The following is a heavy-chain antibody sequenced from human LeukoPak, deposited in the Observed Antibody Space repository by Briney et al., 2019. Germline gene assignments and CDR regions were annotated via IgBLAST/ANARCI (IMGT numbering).Heavy chain of an antibody. Sequence: SETLSLTCTVSGGSVSSYYWSWIRHPPGKGLEWIGYIYYSGSSNYNPSLKSRVTISVDTSKNQFSPKLSSVTAADTAVYYCASWGSSAFDYWGQGTLVTVSS. V-gene: IGHV4-59*02. CDR3: ASWGSSAFDY. CDR1: GGSVSSYY. CDR2: IYYSGSS. D-gene: IGHD3-16*01. J-gene: IGHJ4*02.